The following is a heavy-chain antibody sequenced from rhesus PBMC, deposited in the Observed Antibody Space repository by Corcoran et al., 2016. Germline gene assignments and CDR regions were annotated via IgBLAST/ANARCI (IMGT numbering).Heavy chain of an antibody. CDR3: ARDIAAAGTGFDY. D-gene: IGHD6-25*01. Sequence: QVQLQESGPGVVKPSETLSLTCAVSGGSISSGYDWSWIRQHPGKGLGWLGYLCGSSGRTTYNPSLNNRVTISKDASKNQFSLKLSSVTAAGTAVYYCARDIAAAGTGFDYWGQGVLVTVSS. CDR2: LCGSSGRT. V-gene: IGHV4-76*01. J-gene: IGHJ4*01. CDR1: GGSISSGYD.